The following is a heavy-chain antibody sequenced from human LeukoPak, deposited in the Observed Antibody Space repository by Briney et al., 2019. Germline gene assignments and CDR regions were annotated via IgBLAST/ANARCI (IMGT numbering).Heavy chain of an antibody. V-gene: IGHV3-7*01. CDR3: ATDYKGYFDY. CDR2: IRQDGSEK. D-gene: IGHD2-15*01. CDR1: GLTFRSYW. Sequence: GGSLRLSCEASGLTFRSYWMAWVRQAPGKGLEWVANIRQDGSEKYYVDSVKGRFTISRDNAKNSLFLQMNNLRAEDTALYYCATDYKGYFDYWGRGTLVTVSS. J-gene: IGHJ4*02.